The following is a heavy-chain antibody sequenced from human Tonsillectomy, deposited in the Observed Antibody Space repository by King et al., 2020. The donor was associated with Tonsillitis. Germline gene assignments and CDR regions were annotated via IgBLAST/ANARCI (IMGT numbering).Heavy chain of an antibody. D-gene: IGHD3-10*02. J-gene: IGHJ4*02. CDR3: ALSPANGRGY. CDR2: IVPKTGAT. Sequence: VQLVESGAEVRKPGASVKVSCRASGYTFTDYYLHWVRQAPGQGLEWMGWIVPKTGATEYAEMFHGRITMTRDSSIGTGYMELTRLASDDTAVYYCALSPANGRGYWGQGTLVTVSS. CDR1: GYTFTDYY. V-gene: IGHV1-2*02.